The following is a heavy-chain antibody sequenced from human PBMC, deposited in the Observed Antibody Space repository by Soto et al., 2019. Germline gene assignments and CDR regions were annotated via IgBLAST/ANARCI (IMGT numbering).Heavy chain of an antibody. D-gene: IGHD2-2*02. CDR1: GFTVSSNY. V-gene: IGHV3-66*01. Sequence: EVQLVESGGGLVQPGGSLRLSCAASGFTVSSNYMSWVRQAPGKGLEWVSVIYSGGSTYYADSVKGRFTITRDNSKNTLYLQMTSLRAEDTAVYYCAEGPATAILSFGYWGQGSLVTVSS. CDR3: AEGPATAILSFGY. J-gene: IGHJ4*02. CDR2: IYSGGST.